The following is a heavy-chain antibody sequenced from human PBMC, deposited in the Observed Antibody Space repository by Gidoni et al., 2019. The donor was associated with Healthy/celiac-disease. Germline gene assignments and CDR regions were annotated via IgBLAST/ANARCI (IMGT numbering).Heavy chain of an antibody. V-gene: IGHV3-7*05. CDR1: GSTFSRYC. Sequence: EVQLVESGGGLVQPGGYLRISCAASGSTFSRYCMSWVRQAPGKGLEGVANIKQDVSEKYYVDSLKGRFTISRDNAKNSLYLQMNSLRAEDTAVYYCARAREDVYDFWSGLTYYFDYWGQGTLVTVSS. CDR3: ARAREDVYDFWSGLTYYFDY. D-gene: IGHD3-3*01. CDR2: IKQDVSEK. J-gene: IGHJ4*02.